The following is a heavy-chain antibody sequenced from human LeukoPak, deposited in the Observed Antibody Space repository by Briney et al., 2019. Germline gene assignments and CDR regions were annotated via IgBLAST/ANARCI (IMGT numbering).Heavy chain of an antibody. V-gene: IGHV4-61*02. CDR3: ARENRYCSSTSCYPRAFDI. D-gene: IGHD2-2*01. CDR2: IYTSGST. J-gene: IGHJ3*02. Sequence: SQTLSLTCTVSGGSISSGSYYWSWIRQPAGKGLEWIGRIYTSGSTNYNPSLKSRVTISVDTSKNQFSLKLSSVTAADTAVYYCARENRYCSSTSCYPRAFDIWGQGTMVTVSS. CDR1: GGSISSGSYY.